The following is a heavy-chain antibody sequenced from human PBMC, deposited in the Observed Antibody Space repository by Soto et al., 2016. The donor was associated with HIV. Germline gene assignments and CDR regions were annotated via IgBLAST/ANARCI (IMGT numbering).Heavy chain of an antibody. D-gene: IGHD3-9*01. CDR3: ATRAISSTDGPLDY. CDR1: GGSISSYY. CDR2: IYYSGST. V-gene: IGHV4-59*01. Sequence: QVQLQESGPGLVKPSETLSLTCNVSGGSISSYYWNWIRQSPGKGLEWIGHIYYSGSTDYNPALESRVTISVDMSKSQFSLKMNSVTAADTAVYYCATRAISSTDGPLDYWARDPDHRLL. J-gene: IGHJ4*03.